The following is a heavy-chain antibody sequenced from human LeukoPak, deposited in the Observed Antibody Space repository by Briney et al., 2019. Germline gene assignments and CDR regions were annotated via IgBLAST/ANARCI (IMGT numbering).Heavy chain of an antibody. D-gene: IGHD2-21*02. J-gene: IGHJ4*02. V-gene: IGHV3-48*03. Sequence: GGSLRLSCAASGFTLSSYEMNWLRQAPGKGLEWVSYISSSGSTIYYADSVKGRFTISRDNAKDSLYLQMNSLRAEDTAGYYCARDLFTYCGGDCYGIFDYWGQGSLVTVSS. CDR2: ISSSGSTI. CDR1: GFTLSSYE. CDR3: ARDLFTYCGGDCYGIFDY.